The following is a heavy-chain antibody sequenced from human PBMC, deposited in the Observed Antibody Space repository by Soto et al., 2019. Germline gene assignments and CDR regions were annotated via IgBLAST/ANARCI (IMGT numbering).Heavy chain of an antibody. V-gene: IGHV3-64*02. CDR3: AKDSRGAFPTGAFDI. D-gene: IGHD1-26*01. CDR2: ISNNGAHT. Sequence: GGSLRLSCAASGFTFSNYEMHWVRQAPGKGLEYVSGISNNGAHTDYADSVKGRSTISRDNAKNSLYLQMNSLRAEDTALYYCAKDSRGAFPTGAFDIWGQGTMVTVSS. J-gene: IGHJ3*02. CDR1: GFTFSNYE.